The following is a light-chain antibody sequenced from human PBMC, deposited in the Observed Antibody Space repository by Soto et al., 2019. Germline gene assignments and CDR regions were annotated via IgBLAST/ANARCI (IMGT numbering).Light chain of an antibody. CDR3: LQDYNYPWT. Sequence: AIQMTQSPSSLSASVGDRVTISCRASQGIRDELGWYQQKPGKAPMLLIYAASSLQSGVPSRFRCSGSGTDFILTISSLQPEDFATYYCLQDYNYPWTFGQGTKVEIK. CDR1: QGIRDE. CDR2: AAS. J-gene: IGKJ1*01. V-gene: IGKV1-6*01.